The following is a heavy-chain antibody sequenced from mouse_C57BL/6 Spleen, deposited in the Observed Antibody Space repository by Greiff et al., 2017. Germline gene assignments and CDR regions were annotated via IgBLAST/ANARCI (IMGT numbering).Heavy chain of an antibody. CDR1: GFTFSDYY. J-gene: IGHJ1*03. V-gene: IGHV5-16*01. D-gene: IGHD2-1*01. CDR3: ARESYGNYVGWYFDV. Sequence: DVHLVESEGGLVQPGSSMKLSCTASGFTFSDYYMAWVRQVPEKGLEWVANINYDGSSTYYLDSLKSRFIISRDNAKNILYLQMGSLKSEDTATYYCARESYGNYVGWYFDVWGTGTTVTVSS. CDR2: INYDGSST.